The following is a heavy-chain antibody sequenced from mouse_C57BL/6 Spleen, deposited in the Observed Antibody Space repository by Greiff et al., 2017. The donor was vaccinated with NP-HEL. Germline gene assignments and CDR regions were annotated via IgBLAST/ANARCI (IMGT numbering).Heavy chain of an antibody. CDR2: IDPSDSYT. J-gene: IGHJ3*01. V-gene: IGHV1-69*01. CDR3: ARSPEGYAWGFAY. D-gene: IGHD2-2*01. CDR1: GYTFTSYW. Sequence: QVQLQQPGAELVMPGASVKLSCKASGYTFTSYWMHWVKQRPGQGLEWIGEIDPSDSYTNYNQKFKGKSTLTVDKSSSTAYMQLSSLTSEDSAVYYCARSPEGYAWGFAYWGQGTLVTVSA.